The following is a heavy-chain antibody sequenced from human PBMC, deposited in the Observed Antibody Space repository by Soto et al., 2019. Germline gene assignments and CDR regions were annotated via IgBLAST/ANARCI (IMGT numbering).Heavy chain of an antibody. V-gene: IGHV3-23*01. J-gene: IGHJ4*02. CDR1: GFTFSSYA. Sequence: GGSLRLSCAASGFTFSSYAMSWVRQAPGKGLEWVSAISGSGGSTYYADSVKGRFTISRDNSKNTLYLQMNSLRAEDTAVYYCAKSPMSDIVVVVAVHYYFDYWGQGTLVTVSS. CDR2: ISGSGGST. D-gene: IGHD2-15*01. CDR3: AKSPMSDIVVVVAVHYYFDY.